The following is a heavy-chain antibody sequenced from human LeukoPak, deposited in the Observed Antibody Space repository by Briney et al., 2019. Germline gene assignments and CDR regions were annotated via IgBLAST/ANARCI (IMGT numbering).Heavy chain of an antibody. CDR2: ISSSGSTI. V-gene: IGHV3-11*01. J-gene: IGHJ4*02. Sequence: GGSPRLSCAASGFTFSDYYMSWIRQAPGKGLEWVSYISSSGSTIYYADSVKGRFTISRDNANNSLYLQMNSLRAEDTAVYYCARVHSGSYYGIDYWGRGTLVTVSS. CDR3: ARVHSGSYYGIDY. D-gene: IGHD3-10*01. CDR1: GFTFSDYY.